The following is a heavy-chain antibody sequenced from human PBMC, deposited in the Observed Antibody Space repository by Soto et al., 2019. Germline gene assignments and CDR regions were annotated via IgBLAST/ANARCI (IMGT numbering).Heavy chain of an antibody. CDR2: ISLDGSNR. D-gene: IGHD4-17*01. Sequence: QVQLVESGGGVVQPGRSLRLSCAASRFTFRSYAMHWVRQAPGKGLEWVAVISLDGSNRYYADSVKGRFTISRDNSKNTLYLQMNSLRAEDTVVYYCTRDQLYGDYGNDAFDIWGQGTMVTVSS. V-gene: IGHV3-30-3*01. J-gene: IGHJ3*02. CDR1: RFTFRSYA. CDR3: TRDQLYGDYGNDAFDI.